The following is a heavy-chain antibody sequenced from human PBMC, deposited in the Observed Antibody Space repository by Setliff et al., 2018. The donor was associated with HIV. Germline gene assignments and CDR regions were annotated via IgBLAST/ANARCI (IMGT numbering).Heavy chain of an antibody. V-gene: IGHV1-69*13. CDR1: GGTFSSYG. J-gene: IGHJ4*02. D-gene: IGHD5-12*01. CDR3: AIDVIGGWLRPMPDY. CDR2: IIPIFGTA. Sequence: ASVKVSCKAPGGTFSSYGISWVRQAPGQGLEWMGGIIPIFGTANYAQKFQGRVTITADESTSTAYMELSSLRSEDTAVYYCAIDVIGGWLRPMPDYWGPGTLVTVSS.